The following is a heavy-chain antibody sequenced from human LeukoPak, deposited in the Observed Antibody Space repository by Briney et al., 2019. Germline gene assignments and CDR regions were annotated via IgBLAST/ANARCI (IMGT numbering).Heavy chain of an antibody. V-gene: IGHV4-61*01. CDR1: GGSVSSGSYY. J-gene: IGHJ4*02. D-gene: IGHD5-24*01. CDR3: ARGDGYNWDY. CDR2: IYYSGST. Sequence: SETLSLICTVSGGSVSSGSYYWSWIRQPPGKGLEWIGYIYYSGSTNYNPSLKSRVTISVDTSKNQFSLKLSSLTAADTAVYYCARGDGYNWDYWGQGTLVTVSS.